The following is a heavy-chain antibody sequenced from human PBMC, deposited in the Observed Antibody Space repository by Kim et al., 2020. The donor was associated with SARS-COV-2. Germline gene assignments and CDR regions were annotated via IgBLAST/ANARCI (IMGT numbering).Heavy chain of an antibody. Sequence: GGSLRLSCAASGFTFSDYYMSWIRQAPGKGLEWVSYISSSGSTIYYADSVKGRFTISRDNAKNSLYLQMNSLRAEDTAVYYCARDHLEAVAGENYYYYGMDVWGQGTTVTVSS. CDR2: ISSSGSTI. CDR3: ARDHLEAVAGENYYYYGMDV. CDR1: GFTFSDYY. D-gene: IGHD6-19*01. J-gene: IGHJ6*02. V-gene: IGHV3-11*04.